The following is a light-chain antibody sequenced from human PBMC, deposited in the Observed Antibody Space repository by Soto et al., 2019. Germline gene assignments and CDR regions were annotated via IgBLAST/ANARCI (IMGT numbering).Light chain of an antibody. CDR1: SSDIGDNKY. CDR3: TSYTRTSKI. CDR2: EVV. J-gene: IGLJ2*01. V-gene: IGLV2-14*01. Sequence: QSALTQPASVSGSPGQSITISCTGASSDIGDNKYVSWYQQHPGKVPKLIIYEVVYRSSGISNRFSASKSANNVSLTISGLQPEDEADYYCTSYTRTSKIFGGGTKLTVL.